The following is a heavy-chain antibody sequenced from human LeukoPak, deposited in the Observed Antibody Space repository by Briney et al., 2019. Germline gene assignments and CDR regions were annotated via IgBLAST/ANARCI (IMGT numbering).Heavy chain of an antibody. Sequence: PSETLSLTCTVSGDSINNYYWSWIRQPPGKGLEWIGYIYYSGSTNYNPSLKSRVTISVDTSKNQFSLKLNSVTAADTAVYYCARDRITMVRGALRYYGMDVWGQGTTVTVSS. V-gene: IGHV4-59*01. CDR1: GDSINNYY. D-gene: IGHD3-10*01. CDR3: ARDRITMVRGALRYYGMDV. CDR2: IYYSGST. J-gene: IGHJ6*02.